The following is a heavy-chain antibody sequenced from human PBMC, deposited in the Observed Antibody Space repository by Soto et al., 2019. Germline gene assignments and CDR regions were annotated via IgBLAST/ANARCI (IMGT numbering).Heavy chain of an antibody. CDR2: ISYDGSNK. D-gene: IGHD6-13*01. Sequence: QVQLVESGGGVVQPGRSLRLSCAASGFTFSSYGMHWVRQAPGKGLEWVAVISYDGSNKYYADSVKGRFTISRDNSKNTLYLQMNSLRAEDTAVYYCAKGRYSSIWWPDYLGQGTLVTVSS. J-gene: IGHJ4*02. CDR3: AKGRYSSIWWPDY. V-gene: IGHV3-30*18. CDR1: GFTFSSYG.